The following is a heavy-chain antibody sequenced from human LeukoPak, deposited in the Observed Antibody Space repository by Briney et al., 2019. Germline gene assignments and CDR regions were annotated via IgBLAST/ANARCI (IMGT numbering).Heavy chain of an antibody. CDR3: ARAFADGYNSSPFDY. CDR2: LYSDGNT. CDR1: GFTVITND. D-gene: IGHD5-24*01. Sequence: PGGSLRLSCAASGFTVITNDMTWVRQAPGKGLEWVSVLYSDGNTKYADSVKGRFTISRDNAKNSLYLQMNSLRAEDTAVYYCARAFADGYNSSPFDYWGQGTLVTVSS. V-gene: IGHV3-53*01. J-gene: IGHJ4*02.